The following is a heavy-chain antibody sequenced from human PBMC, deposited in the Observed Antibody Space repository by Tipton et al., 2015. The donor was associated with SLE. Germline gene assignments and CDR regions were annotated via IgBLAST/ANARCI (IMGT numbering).Heavy chain of an antibody. J-gene: IGHJ4*02. CDR3: ARGQGPGSGSFPFDY. V-gene: IGHV4-38-2*02. Sequence: TLSLTCTVSGYSISSGYYWSWIRQPPGKGLEWIGEINHSGSTNYNPSLKSRVTISVDTSKNQFSLKLSSVTAADTAVYYCARGQGPGSGSFPFDYWGQGTLVTVSS. CDR2: INHSGST. D-gene: IGHD3-10*01. CDR1: GYSISSGYY.